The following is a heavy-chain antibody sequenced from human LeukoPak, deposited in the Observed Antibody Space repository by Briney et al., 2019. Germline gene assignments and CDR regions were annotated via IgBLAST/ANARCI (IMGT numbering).Heavy chain of an antibody. V-gene: IGHV4-59*01. D-gene: IGHD1-14*01. CDR3: ARGLSRTGRESDY. CDR1: GGSISSYY. Sequence: SETLSLTCTVSGGSISSYYWSWIRQPPGKGLEWIGYIDYSGGTSYNPSLKSRVTISIDTSKNQFSLRLSSVAAADTAVYFCARGLSRTGRESDYWGQGILVTVSS. CDR2: IDYSGGT. J-gene: IGHJ4*02.